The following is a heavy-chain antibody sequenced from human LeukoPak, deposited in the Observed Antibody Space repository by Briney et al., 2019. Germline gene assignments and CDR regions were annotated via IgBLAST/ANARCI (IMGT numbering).Heavy chain of an antibody. CDR1: GFTFSVCA. CDR3: AKDLWELRGYYFDY. V-gene: IGHV3-23*01. Sequence: PGGSLRLSCAASGFTFSVCAMSWVRQAPGKGLEWVSAISGSGGSTYYADSVKGRFTISRDNSKNTLYLQMNSLRAEDTAVYYCAKDLWELRGYYFDYWGQGTLVTVSS. D-gene: IGHD1-26*01. CDR2: ISGSGGST. J-gene: IGHJ4*02.